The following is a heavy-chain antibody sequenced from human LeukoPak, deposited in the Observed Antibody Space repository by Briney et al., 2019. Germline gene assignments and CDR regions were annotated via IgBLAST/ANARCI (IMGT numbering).Heavy chain of an antibody. Sequence: GGSLRLSCAASGFTFSSYAMSWVRQAPGKGLEWVSAISGSGGSTYYADSVKGRFTISRDNSKNTLYLQMNSLRAEDTAVHYCAKDRPTGSGYYYYFDYWGQGTLVTVSS. CDR3: AKDRPTGSGYYYYFDY. CDR1: GFTFSSYA. CDR2: ISGSGGST. D-gene: IGHD3-22*01. J-gene: IGHJ4*02. V-gene: IGHV3-23*01.